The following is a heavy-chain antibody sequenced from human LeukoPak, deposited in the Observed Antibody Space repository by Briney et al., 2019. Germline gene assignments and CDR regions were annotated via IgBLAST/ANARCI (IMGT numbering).Heavy chain of an antibody. Sequence: PSETLSLTCAVSGGSISSGGYSWSWIRQPPGKGLEWIGYIYHSGSTYYNPSLKSRVTISVDRSKNQFSLKLSSVTAADTAVYYCARDHGAFDIWGQGTMVTVSS. V-gene: IGHV4-30-2*01. CDR3: ARDHGAFDI. CDR2: IYHSGST. J-gene: IGHJ3*02. CDR1: GGSISSGGYS.